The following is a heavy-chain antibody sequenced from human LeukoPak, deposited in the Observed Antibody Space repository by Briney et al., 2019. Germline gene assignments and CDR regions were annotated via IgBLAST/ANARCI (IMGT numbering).Heavy chain of an antibody. J-gene: IGHJ4*02. CDR2: ISSSGSTI. CDR1: GLTFSSYE. V-gene: IGHV3-48*03. D-gene: IGHD5-18*01. Sequence: GGSLRLSCAASGLTFSSYEMNWVRQAPGKGLEWVSYISSSGSTIYYADSVKGRFTISRDNAKNSLYLQMNSLRAEDTAVYYCARGPRGYSYGLRYYWGQGTLVTVSS. CDR3: ARGPRGYSYGLRYY.